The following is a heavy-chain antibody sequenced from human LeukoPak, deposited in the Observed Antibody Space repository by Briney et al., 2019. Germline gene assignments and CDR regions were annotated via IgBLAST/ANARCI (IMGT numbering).Heavy chain of an antibody. D-gene: IGHD4-11*01. CDR1: GGSFSGYY. CDR3: ARVPNYSNYPYYYYYYMDV. Sequence: PSETLSLTCAVYGGSFSGYYWSWLRQPPGKGLEWIGEINHSGSTNYNPSLKSRVTISVDTSKNQFSLKLSSVTAADTAVYYCARVPNYSNYPYYYYYYMDVWGKGTTVTVSS. CDR2: INHSGST. J-gene: IGHJ6*03. V-gene: IGHV4-34*01.